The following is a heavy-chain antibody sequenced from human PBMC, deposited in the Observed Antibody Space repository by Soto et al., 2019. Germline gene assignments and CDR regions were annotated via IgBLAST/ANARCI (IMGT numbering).Heavy chain of an antibody. CDR1: GYTFTSYG. J-gene: IGHJ4*02. CDR3: ARGRSITMVRGVISPPDY. V-gene: IGHV1-18*01. CDR2: ISAYNGNT. Sequence: QVQLVQSGAEVKKPGASVKVSCKASGYTFTSYGISWVRQAPGQGLEWMGWISAYNGNTNYAQKLQGRVTMTTDTSTSTDYMELRSLRSDDTAVYYCARGRSITMVRGVISPPDYWGQGTLVTVSS. D-gene: IGHD3-10*01.